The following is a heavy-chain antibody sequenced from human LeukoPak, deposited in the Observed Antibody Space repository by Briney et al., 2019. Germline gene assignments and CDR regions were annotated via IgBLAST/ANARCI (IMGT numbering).Heavy chain of an antibody. D-gene: IGHD1-7*01. CDR2: IYPGDSDN. CDR1: GYSFTSYW. Sequence: GGSLKIFCWGSGYSFTSYWIGRVRQMPGKGVEGMGIIYPGDSDNRYSTSFQGQVTISADKSISTAYLQWSSLKASDTAMYYCASETGTTFEFDYWGQGTLVTVSS. V-gene: IGHV5-51*01. J-gene: IGHJ4*02. CDR3: ASETGTTFEFDY.